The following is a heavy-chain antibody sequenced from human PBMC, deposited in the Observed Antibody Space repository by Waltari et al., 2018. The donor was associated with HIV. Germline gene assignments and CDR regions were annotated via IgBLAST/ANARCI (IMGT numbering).Heavy chain of an antibody. CDR2: IKGCTTGT. Sequence: EVQLLESGGDLQQPGGSLRLSCAASGFIFSSYAMSWVGQAPGRGLGWVASIKGCTTGTVYAYCGKGRFTISRESSKNTLYLQMNSLRAEDTAVYYCAKDRSYDSSGYFDYWGEGTLVTVSS. J-gene: IGHJ4*02. CDR1: GFIFSSYA. D-gene: IGHD3-22*01. CDR3: AKDRSYDSSGYFDY. V-gene: IGHV3-23*01.